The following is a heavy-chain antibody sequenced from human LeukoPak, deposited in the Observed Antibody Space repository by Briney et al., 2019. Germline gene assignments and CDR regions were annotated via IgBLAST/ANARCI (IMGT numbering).Heavy chain of an antibody. J-gene: IGHJ6*03. V-gene: IGHV4-61*03. CDR2: IYNDVAN. D-gene: IGHD3-16*01. CDR1: VGSISSGSYY. Sequence: LCLTCMDPVGSISSGSYYRSWIRRPPGKGLEWIGYIYNDVANNYNTSFKSQFPMSLDTSKNHFSLALDSVAAADTSLYYCARAVSPPYYYMDVWGTGTTVTVPS. CDR3: ARAVSPPYYYMDV.